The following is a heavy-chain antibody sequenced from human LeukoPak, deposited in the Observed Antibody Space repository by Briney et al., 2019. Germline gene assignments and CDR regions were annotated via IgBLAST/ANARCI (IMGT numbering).Heavy chain of an antibody. CDR1: GGSISTGDYY. CDR2: IYYTGST. V-gene: IGHV4-30-4*08. CDR3: ARGDFAYYFDY. J-gene: IGHJ4*02. Sequence: PSETLSLTCTVSGGSISTGDYYWSWIRQPPGKGLEWIGYIYYTGSTYYNPSLKSRVTISVDTSKNQFSLKLSSVTAADMAVYYCARGDFAYYFDYWGQGTLVTVSS.